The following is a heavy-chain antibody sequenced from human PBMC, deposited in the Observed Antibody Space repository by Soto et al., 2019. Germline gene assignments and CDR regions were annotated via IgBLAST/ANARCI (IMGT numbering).Heavy chain of an antibody. Sequence: QVQLVQSGAEVKKPGASVKVSCKASGYTFTSYGISWVRQAPGQGLEWMGWISANNGNTNYAQKIQGRVTMTTDTSTSTAYMELRRLRSDDTAVYYCARDGRYSGSDGGYYFDYWGQGTLVTVSS. CDR2: ISANNGNT. CDR1: GYTFTSYG. D-gene: IGHD1-26*01. V-gene: IGHV1-18*01. J-gene: IGHJ4*02. CDR3: ARDGRYSGSDGGYYFDY.